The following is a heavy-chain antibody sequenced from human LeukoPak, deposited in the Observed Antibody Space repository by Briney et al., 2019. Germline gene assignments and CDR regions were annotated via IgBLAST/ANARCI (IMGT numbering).Heavy chain of an antibody. J-gene: IGHJ6*03. Sequence: SETLSLTCTVSGDSISSSSYYWGWIRQPPGKGLEWIGSIYYSGSTYYNPSLKSRVTISVDPSKNQFSLKLPSVSAADTAVYYCAKNRVPAASFTRYYYYMDVWGKGTTVTVSS. V-gene: IGHV4-39*01. CDR1: GDSISSSSYY. CDR2: IYYSGST. D-gene: IGHD2-2*01. CDR3: AKNRVPAASFTRYYYYMDV.